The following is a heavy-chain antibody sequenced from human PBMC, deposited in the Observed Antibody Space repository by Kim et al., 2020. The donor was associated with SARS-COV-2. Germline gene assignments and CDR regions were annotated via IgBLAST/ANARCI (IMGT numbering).Heavy chain of an antibody. CDR3: ARGLLRQYYYGSGSYQAPFWFDY. D-gene: IGHD3-10*01. CDR1: GFTFSSYD. V-gene: IGHV3-13*05. J-gene: IGHJ4*02. CDR2: IGTAGDP. Sequence: GGSLRLSCAASGFTFSSYDMHWVRQATGKGLEWVSAIGTAGDPYYPGSVKGRFTISRENAKNSLYLQMNSLRAGDTAVYYCARGLLRQYYYGSGSYQAPFWFDYWGQGTLVTVSS.